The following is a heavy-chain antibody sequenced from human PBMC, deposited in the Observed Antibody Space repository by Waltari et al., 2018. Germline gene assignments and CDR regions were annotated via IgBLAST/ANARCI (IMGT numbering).Heavy chain of an antibody. CDR2: LHSDATST. CDR1: RCTSSRYC. D-gene: IGHD3-10*01. CDR3: AGGDVYHLIKY. Sequence: EVQLGESGGGLVQPGGSLRLSCAVWRCTSSRYCEDGVRQVPGKGLVGGSLLHSDATSTHYADSVNGRFTISRDTATNTVSLQMNSLIAEATAVYSCAGGDVYHLIKYWGQGTLVTVSS. J-gene: IGHJ4*02. V-gene: IGHV3-74*01.